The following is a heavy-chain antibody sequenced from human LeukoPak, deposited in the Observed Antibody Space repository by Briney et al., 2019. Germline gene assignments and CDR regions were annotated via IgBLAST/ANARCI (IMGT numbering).Heavy chain of an antibody. J-gene: IGHJ3*02. CDR3: ARSVTHAFDI. D-gene: IGHD2-21*02. CDR2: ISSSSSYI. V-gene: IGHV3-21*01. Sequence: GGSLRLSCAASGFTFSSYSMNWVRQAPGKGLEWVSSISSSSSYIYYADSVKGRFTISRDNAMNSLYLQMNSLRAEDTAVYYCARSVTHAFDIWGQGTMVTVSS. CDR1: GFTFSSYS.